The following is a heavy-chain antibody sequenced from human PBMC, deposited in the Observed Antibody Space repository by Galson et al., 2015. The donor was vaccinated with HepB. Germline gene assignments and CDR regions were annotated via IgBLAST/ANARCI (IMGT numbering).Heavy chain of an antibody. J-gene: IGHJ4*02. CDR2: ISGSGGST. D-gene: IGHD6-13*01. CDR1: GFTFSSYA. V-gene: IGHV3-23*01. CDR3: AKIRSAAAAGTYYFDY. Sequence: SLRLSCAASGFTFSSYAMSWVRQAPGKGLEWVSAISGSGGSTYYADSVKGRFTISRDNSKNTLYLQTNSLRAEDTAVYYCAKIRSAAAAGTYYFDYWGQGTLVTVSS.